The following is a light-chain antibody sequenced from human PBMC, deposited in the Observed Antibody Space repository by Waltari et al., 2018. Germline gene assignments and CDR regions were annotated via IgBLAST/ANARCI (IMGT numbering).Light chain of an antibody. J-gene: IGKJ4*01. CDR1: QDISNY. CDR3: QQYDNLPLT. Sequence: DIQMTQSPSSLSASVGDRVTITCQASQDISNYLNWYQQKPGKAPKLLIYDASNLETEVPSRCSGSGSGTDFTFTISSLQPEDIATYYCQQYDNLPLTFGGGTKVEIK. V-gene: IGKV1-33*01. CDR2: DAS.